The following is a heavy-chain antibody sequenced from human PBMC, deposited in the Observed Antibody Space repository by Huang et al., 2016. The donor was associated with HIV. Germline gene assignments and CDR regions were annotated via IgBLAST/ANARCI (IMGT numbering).Heavy chain of an antibody. CDR1: GGPFRNFA. Sequence: QVQLVQSGAEVKKPGSSVKVSCKASGGPFRNFAIGWVRQAPGQGLEWMGGIIPTLGTANYAQKVQGRVTIIADESTSTAYMELSSLRSEDTAVYYCATVDYYDTSGPQRGYFDNWGQGTLVTVSS. CDR3: ATVDYYDTSGPQRGYFDN. J-gene: IGHJ4*02. D-gene: IGHD3-22*01. V-gene: IGHV1-69*01. CDR2: IIPTLGTA.